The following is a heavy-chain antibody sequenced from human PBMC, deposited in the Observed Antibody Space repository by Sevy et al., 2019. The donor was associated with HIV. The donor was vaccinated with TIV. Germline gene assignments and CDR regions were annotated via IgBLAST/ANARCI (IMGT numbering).Heavy chain of an antibody. CDR3: ARFPPQRAFDI. CDR1: GFASSDYA. J-gene: IGHJ3*02. CDR2: VSYDGSNT. Sequence: GGSLRLSCEAFGFASSDYAMHWVRQVPGKGLEWLAVVSYDGSNTSYADSVKGRFTVSRDNSKNTLYLQMNSLRRDDTAVFYCARFPPQRAFDIWGQGTTVTVSS. V-gene: IGHV3-30-3*01.